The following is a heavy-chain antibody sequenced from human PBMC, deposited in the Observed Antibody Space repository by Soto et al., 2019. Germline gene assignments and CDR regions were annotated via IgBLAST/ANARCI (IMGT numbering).Heavy chain of an antibody. Sequence: EVQLVESGGGLVQPGGSLRLSCAASGFTFSSYEMNWVRQAPGKGLEGVSYISSSGSTIYYADSVKGRFTISRDNAKNSLYLQMNSLRAEDTAVYYCARDLYSGSYFDYWGQGTLVTVSS. J-gene: IGHJ4*02. CDR2: ISSSGSTI. CDR1: GFTFSSYE. D-gene: IGHD3-10*01. V-gene: IGHV3-48*03. CDR3: ARDLYSGSYFDY.